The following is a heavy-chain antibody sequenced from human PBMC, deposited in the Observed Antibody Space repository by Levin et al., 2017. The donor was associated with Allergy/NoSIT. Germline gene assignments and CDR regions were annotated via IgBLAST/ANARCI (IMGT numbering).Heavy chain of an antibody. V-gene: IGHV1-18*01. J-gene: IGHJ5*02. CDR2: ISPYNGKT. Sequence: ASVKVSCKASGYTFTNYGISWVRQAPGQGPEWMGWISPYNGKTNYVQKFQGRVTMTTDTATSTAYMDLRSLRFDDTAVYYCAKDLPNISAAGPPPGSWGQGTLVTVSS. CDR3: AKDLPNISAAGPPPGS. CDR1: GYTFTNYG. D-gene: IGHD6-13*01.